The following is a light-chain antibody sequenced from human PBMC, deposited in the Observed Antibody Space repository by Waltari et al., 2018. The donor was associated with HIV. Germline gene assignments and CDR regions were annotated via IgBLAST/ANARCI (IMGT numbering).Light chain of an antibody. V-gene: IGLV2-8*01. Sequence: QSALTQPHAASGSPGQSVTISCTGTSNDIGPYNYVSWYQQHPDKAPRLFIYEVNNRPSAVPCRFPRSKSGNTASLTVSVLQAEDEADYYCSSYAGSGNLLLFGGGTKVSVL. CDR2: EVN. CDR3: SSYAGSGNLLL. CDR1: SNDIGPYNY. J-gene: IGLJ6*01.